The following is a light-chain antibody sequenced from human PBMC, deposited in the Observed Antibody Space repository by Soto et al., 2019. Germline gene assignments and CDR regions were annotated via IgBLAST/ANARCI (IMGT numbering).Light chain of an antibody. CDR2: DAS. CDR3: QQRSNWPR. Sequence: EIVLTQSPATLSLSPGERATLSCRASQSVSSYLAWYQQKPGQAPRLLIYDASNRATGIPARFSGSGSGTDFTITISSLEPEDFAVYYCQQRSNWPRFGQGTKVEIK. J-gene: IGKJ1*01. CDR1: QSVSSY. V-gene: IGKV3-11*01.